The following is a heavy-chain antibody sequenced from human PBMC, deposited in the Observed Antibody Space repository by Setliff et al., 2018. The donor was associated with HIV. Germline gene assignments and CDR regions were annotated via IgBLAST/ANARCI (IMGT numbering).Heavy chain of an antibody. CDR1: GLTFSNCG. D-gene: IGHD3-16*01. Sequence: PGGSLRLSCATSGLTFSNCGMHWVRQAPGKGLEWVASIRSDGSNKYYADSVTGRFTISRDDSKNTLYLQMNSLRAEDTAIYYCAKDRGTRTFYFDYWGQGTLVTVSS. J-gene: IGHJ4*02. V-gene: IGHV3-30*02. CDR3: AKDRGTRTFYFDY. CDR2: IRSDGSNK.